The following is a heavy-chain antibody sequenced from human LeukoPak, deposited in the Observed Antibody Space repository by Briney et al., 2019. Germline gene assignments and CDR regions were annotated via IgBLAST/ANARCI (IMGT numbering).Heavy chain of an antibody. D-gene: IGHD3-22*01. J-gene: IGHJ4*02. CDR3: ARDRITMIVVAYFDY. CDR2: IYNSENT. Sequence: SETLSLTCAVSGASISSGGYSWSWIRQPPGKGLEWIGYIYNSENTHYNPSLKSRLTISVDTSKNHFSLKLSSVTAADTAVYYCARDRITMIVVAYFDYWGQGTLVTVSS. V-gene: IGHV4-30-4*07. CDR1: GASISSGGYS.